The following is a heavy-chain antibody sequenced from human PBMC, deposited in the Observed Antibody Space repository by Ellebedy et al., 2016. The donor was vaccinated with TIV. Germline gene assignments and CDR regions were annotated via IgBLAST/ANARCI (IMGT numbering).Heavy chain of an antibody. J-gene: IGHJ3*01. CDR3: ARGGYSYGLAGSHDAFDF. CDR1: GGSINSSY. Sequence: MPSETLSLTCAVSGGSINSSYWAWIRQPPGEALEWIAYFYHGGIPIYSPSLKSRVTISVDTSKNQFSLKVNSVTAADTAVYYCARGGYSYGLAGSHDAFDFWGQGTMVTVSS. D-gene: IGHD5-18*01. V-gene: IGHV4-59*01. CDR2: FYHGGIP.